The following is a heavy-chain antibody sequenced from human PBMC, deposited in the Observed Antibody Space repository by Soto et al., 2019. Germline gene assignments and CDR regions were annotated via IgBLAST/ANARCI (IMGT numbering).Heavy chain of an antibody. D-gene: IGHD5-18*01. CDR1: GFTFSSYG. J-gene: IGHJ4*02. CDR3: ARDSHSDSYGSLTFDY. V-gene: IGHV3-33*01. CDR2: IWYDGSNK. Sequence: PGGSLRLSCAASGFTFSSYGMHWVRQAPGKGLEWVAVIWYDGSNKYYADSVKGRFTISRDNSKNTLYLQMNSLRAEDTAVYYCARDSHSDSYGSLTFDYWGQGTLVTVSS.